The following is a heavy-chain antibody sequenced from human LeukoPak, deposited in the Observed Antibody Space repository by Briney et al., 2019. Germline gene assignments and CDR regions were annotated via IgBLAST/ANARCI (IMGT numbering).Heavy chain of an antibody. CDR1: GGSFSGYY. Sequence: SETLSLTCAVYGGSFSGYYWSWIRQPPGKGLEWIGEINHSGSTNYNPSLKSRVTISVDTSKNQFSLKLSSVTAADTAVYYCATLGYCSSTSCPNNWFDPWGQGTLVTVSS. D-gene: IGHD2-2*01. CDR3: ATLGYCSSTSCPNNWFDP. J-gene: IGHJ5*02. V-gene: IGHV4-34*01. CDR2: INHSGST.